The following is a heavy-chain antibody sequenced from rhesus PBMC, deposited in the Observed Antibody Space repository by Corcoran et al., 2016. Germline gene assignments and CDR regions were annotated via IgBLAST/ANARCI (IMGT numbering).Heavy chain of an antibody. V-gene: IGHV4-160*01. J-gene: IGHJ3*01. Sequence: QVQLQQWGEGLVKPSENLSLTCAVYGGSISSNYWSWIRQPPVKGLEWIGLIRTRGSNNYNPSLKSLCTSSIDKSKNQLSLKLSSGTAADTAVYDCASTYSSGWYDAFDFWGQGLRVTVSS. CDR2: IRTRGSN. CDR3: ASTYSSGWYDAFDF. CDR1: GGSISSNY. D-gene: IGHD6-31*01.